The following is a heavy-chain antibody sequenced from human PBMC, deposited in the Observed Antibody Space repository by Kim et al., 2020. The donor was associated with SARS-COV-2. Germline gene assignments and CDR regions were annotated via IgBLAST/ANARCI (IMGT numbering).Heavy chain of an antibody. D-gene: IGHD2-15*01. J-gene: IGHJ3*02. CDR2: INSDGSTT. CDR3: ARAMYPVGAFDI. CDR1: GFTFSNYW. V-gene: IGHV3-74*01. Sequence: GGSLRLSCAASGFTFSNYWMYWVRQAPGKGLVRVSRINSDGSTTNYADSVKGRFTISRDNAKNTLYLQMDSLRAEDTAVYYCARAMYPVGAFDIWGQGTMVTVSS.